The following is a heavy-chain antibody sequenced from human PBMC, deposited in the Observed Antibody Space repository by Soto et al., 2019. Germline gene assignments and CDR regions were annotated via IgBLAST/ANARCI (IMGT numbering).Heavy chain of an antibody. Sequence: ASVKVSCKASGYTFTSYYMHWVRQAPGQGFEWMGIINPSGGSTSYAQKFQGRVTMTRYTSTSTVYMELSSLRSEDTAVYYCARDLVGSYYFDYWGQGTLVTVSS. CDR1: GYTFTSYY. CDR2: INPSGGST. D-gene: IGHD3-9*01. V-gene: IGHV1-46*01. J-gene: IGHJ4*02. CDR3: ARDLVGSYYFDY.